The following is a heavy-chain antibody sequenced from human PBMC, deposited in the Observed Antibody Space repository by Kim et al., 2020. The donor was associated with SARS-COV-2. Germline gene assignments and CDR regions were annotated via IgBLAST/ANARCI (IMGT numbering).Heavy chain of an antibody. CDR2: IKEDGSEK. D-gene: IGHD5-18*01. CDR1: GFTFSSYW. J-gene: IGHJ6*02. CDR3: AREGYSYGYPYYYGMDV. V-gene: IGHV3-7*01. Sequence: GGCLRLSCAASGFTFSSYWMSWVRQAPGKGLEWVANIKEDGSEKYYVDSVKGRFTISRDNAKNSLYLQMNSLRAEDTAVYYCAREGYSYGYPYYYGMDVWGQGTTVTVSS.